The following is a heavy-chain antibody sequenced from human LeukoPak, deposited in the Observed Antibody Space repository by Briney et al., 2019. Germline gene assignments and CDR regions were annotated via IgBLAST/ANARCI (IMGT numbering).Heavy chain of an antibody. J-gene: IGHJ5*02. D-gene: IGHD2-2*01. Sequence: GGSLRLSCAASGFTFDDYVMHWVRQAPGKGPEWVSLISGDGDTTYYADSVKGRFTTSRDNSKNSLYLQMNSLKTEDTALYYCAKDRDCSITSCYPDWFDPGGQGTLVTVSS. CDR3: AKDRDCSITSCYPDWFDP. CDR2: ISGDGDTT. V-gene: IGHV3-43*02. CDR1: GFTFDDYV.